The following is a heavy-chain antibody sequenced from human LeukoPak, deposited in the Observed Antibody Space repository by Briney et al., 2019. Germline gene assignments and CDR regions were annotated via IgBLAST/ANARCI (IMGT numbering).Heavy chain of an antibody. CDR3: AKMAGMTRQVYYMDV. Sequence: GGSLRLSCAASGFTFSSYAMSWARQAPGKGLEWVSALYGSGETTYYADSGKGRFTVSRDNSKNTLYLQMDGLRAEDTAVYYCAKMAGMTRQVYYMDVWGKGATVTVSS. J-gene: IGHJ6*03. CDR2: LYGSGETT. V-gene: IGHV3-23*01. CDR1: GFTFSSYA. D-gene: IGHD1-1*01.